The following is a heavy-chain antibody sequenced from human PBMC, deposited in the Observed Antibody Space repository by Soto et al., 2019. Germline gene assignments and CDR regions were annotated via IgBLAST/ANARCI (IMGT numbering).Heavy chain of an antibody. Sequence: QVQLQESGPGLGKPSQTLSLTCTVSGGSISSGGYYWSWIRQHPGKGLEWIGDIAYSGSTYYNPSLKSRSTSSVDTSKNQFSLKLSSVTAADTAVYYCARVEDRHWFDPWGQGTLVTVSS. D-gene: IGHD2-15*01. CDR3: ARVEDRHWFDP. J-gene: IGHJ5*02. CDR1: GGSISSGGYY. CDR2: IAYSGST. V-gene: IGHV4-31*03.